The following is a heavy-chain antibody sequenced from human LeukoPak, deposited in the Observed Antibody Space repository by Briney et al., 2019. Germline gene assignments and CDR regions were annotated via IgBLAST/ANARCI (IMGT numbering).Heavy chain of an antibody. D-gene: IGHD3-22*01. J-gene: IGHJ3*02. V-gene: IGHV4-59*01. CDR1: GGSFSSYY. CDR3: ARLVTRGYYDSSGRRIDAFDI. Sequence: SETLSLTCTVSGGSFSSYYWSWIRQPPGKVLEWIGYIYYSGSTNYNPSLKSRVTISVDTSKNQFSLKLSSVTAADTAVYYCARLVTRGYYDSSGRRIDAFDIWGQGTMVTVSS. CDR2: IYYSGST.